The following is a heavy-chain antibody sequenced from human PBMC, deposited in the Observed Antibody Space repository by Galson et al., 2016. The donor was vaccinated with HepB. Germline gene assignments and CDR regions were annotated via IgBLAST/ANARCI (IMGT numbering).Heavy chain of an antibody. V-gene: IGHV3-48*02. D-gene: IGHD3-10*01. CDR1: GLTSSSYS. Sequence: SLRLSCAASGLTSSSYSMNWVRQAPGKGLEWVSYISSSRTIYYADSVKGRFTISRDNAKNSLYLQMNSLRDEDTAVYFCAGQSDSCYGSGSYYNPFDDWGQGTLVTVSS. CDR3: AGQSDSCYGSGSYYNPFDD. CDR2: ISSSRTI. J-gene: IGHJ4*02.